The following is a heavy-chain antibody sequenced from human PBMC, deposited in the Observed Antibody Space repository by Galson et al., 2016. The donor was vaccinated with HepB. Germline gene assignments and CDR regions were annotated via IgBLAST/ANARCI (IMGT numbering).Heavy chain of an antibody. CDR1: GGSFSGYY. Sequence: SETLSLTCAVYGGSFSGYYWSWIRQPPGKGLEWIGEINHSGSTNYKPSLKSRVTISVDTSKNQFSLKLSSVTAADTAVYYCRWRRGDRRYYYDSRSDYWGQGTLVTVSS. J-gene: IGHJ4*02. CDR3: RWRRGDRRYYYDSRSDY. CDR2: INHSGST. D-gene: IGHD3-22*01. V-gene: IGHV4-34*01.